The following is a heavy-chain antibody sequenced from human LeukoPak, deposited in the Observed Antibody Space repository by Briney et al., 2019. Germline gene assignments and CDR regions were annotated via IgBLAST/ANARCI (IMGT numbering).Heavy chain of an antibody. J-gene: IGHJ3*02. D-gene: IGHD1-26*01. V-gene: IGHV3-7*03. CDR1: GFTFSTYW. CDR2: IKQDGSEK. Sequence: GGSLRLSCAASGFTFSTYWMSWVRQAPGKGPEWVANIKQDGSEKYYVDSVKGRFTIPRDNAKNSLHLQMNSLRAEDTAVYYCARGGWERRPDASDIWGQGTMVTVSS. CDR3: ARGGWERRPDASDI.